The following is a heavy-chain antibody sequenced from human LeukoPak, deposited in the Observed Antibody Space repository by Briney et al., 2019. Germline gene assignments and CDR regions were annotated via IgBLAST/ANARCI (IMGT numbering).Heavy chain of an antibody. CDR2: ISGSGGST. J-gene: IGHJ4*02. CDR3: AKVLDDFGSGYSLDY. CDR1: GFTFNNYA. Sequence: QPGGSLRLSCAASGFTFNNYAMSWVRQAPGKGLEWVSAISGSGGSTYYADSVKGRFTISRDNSKNTLYLQMNSLRAEDTAVYYCAKVLDDFGSGYSLDYWGQGTLVTVSS. V-gene: IGHV3-23*01. D-gene: IGHD3-3*01.